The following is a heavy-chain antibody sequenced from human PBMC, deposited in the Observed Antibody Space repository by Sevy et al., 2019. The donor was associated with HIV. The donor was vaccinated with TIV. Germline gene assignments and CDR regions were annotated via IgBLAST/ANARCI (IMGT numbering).Heavy chain of an antibody. V-gene: IGHV3-7*01. Sequence: GGSLRLSCAASGFTLNTYWMNWVRQAPGKGLEWVANIKEGGSEKYYMDSVRGRFTLSRDNAKNSLSLQMNNVRAEDTAVYYCARGGPLVEAARIPWGMDVWGRGTTVTVSS. CDR2: IKEGGSEK. CDR1: GFTLNTYW. CDR3: ARGGPLVEAARIPWGMDV. D-gene: IGHD6-6*01. J-gene: IGHJ6*02.